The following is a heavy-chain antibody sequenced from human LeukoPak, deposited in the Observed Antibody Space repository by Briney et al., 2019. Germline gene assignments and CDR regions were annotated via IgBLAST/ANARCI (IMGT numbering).Heavy chain of an antibody. CDR3: ARGNVIIVRGVRENYYYGMDV. CDR2: INHSGNN. V-gene: IGHV4-34*01. CDR1: GGSFSGYY. Sequence: PSETLSLTCAVYGGSFSGYYWSWIRQPPGKGMEWVGEINHSGNNNYNTSLKSRVTTSVVPSKIKFTLKQSSVTAADAAGYLCARGNVIIVRGVRENYYYGMDVWGKGTTVTVSS. D-gene: IGHD3-10*01. J-gene: IGHJ6*04.